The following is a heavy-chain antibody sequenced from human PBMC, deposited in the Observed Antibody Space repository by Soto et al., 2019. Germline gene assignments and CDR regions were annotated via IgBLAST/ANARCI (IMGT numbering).Heavy chain of an antibody. CDR1: GYTSTSYA. J-gene: IGHJ6*02. CDR2: INAGNGNT. CDR3: ASPAPGYYYYGMDV. V-gene: IGHV1-3*01. Sequence: WXSGEVSCKASGYTSTSYAMHWVRQAPGQRLEWMGWINAGNGNTKYSQKFQGRVTITRDTSASTAYMELSSLRSEDTAVYYCASPAPGYYYYGMDVWGQGTTVTVSS.